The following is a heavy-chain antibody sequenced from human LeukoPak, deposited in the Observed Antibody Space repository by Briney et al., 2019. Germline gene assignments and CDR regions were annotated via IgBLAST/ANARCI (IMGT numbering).Heavy chain of an antibody. J-gene: IGHJ4*02. D-gene: IGHD1-26*01. V-gene: IGHV3-21*01. CDR3: VRDGVVGATARTYYFDY. Sequence: GGSLRLSCAASGFTFSSYSINWVRQAPGKGLEWVSYISSNSNFIYYADPVKGRFTISRDNPKNSVYLQMNSLRAEDTAMYYCVRDGVVGATARTYYFDYWGQGALVTVSS. CDR1: GFTFSSYS. CDR2: ISSNSNFI.